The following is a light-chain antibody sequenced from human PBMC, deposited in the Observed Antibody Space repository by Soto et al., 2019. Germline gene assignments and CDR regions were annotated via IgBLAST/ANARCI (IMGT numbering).Light chain of an antibody. J-gene: IGKJ1*01. CDR3: QKYETFSGT. CDR2: DAS. CDR1: QSVSGW. Sequence: DIQMTQSPCTLSASAGDTVTVTCRASQSVSGWLAWYQQKPGEAPKLLIYDASALPRGVPSRFSGSGSGTKFTLTIASLQPDDFATYYCQKYETFSGTFGPGTKVDIK. V-gene: IGKV1-5*01.